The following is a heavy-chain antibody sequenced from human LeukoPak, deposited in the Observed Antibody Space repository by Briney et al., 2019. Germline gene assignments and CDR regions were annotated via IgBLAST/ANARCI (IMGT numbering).Heavy chain of an antibody. V-gene: IGHV3-30*03. CDR2: ISYDGSNK. Sequence: GGSLRLSCAASGFTVGSNYMSWVRQAPGKGLEWVAVISYDGSNKYYADSVKGRFTISRDNSKSTLYLQMISLRAEDTAVYYCARDHWVTMVRGVIPLYGLDVWGQGSTVTVSS. CDR1: GFTVGSNY. D-gene: IGHD3-10*01. CDR3: ARDHWVTMVRGVIPLYGLDV. J-gene: IGHJ6*02.